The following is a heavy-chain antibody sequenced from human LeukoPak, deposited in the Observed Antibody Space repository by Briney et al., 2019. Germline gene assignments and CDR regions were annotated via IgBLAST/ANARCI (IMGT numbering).Heavy chain of an antibody. CDR3: ARDYAPDYYYYYMDV. Sequence: GASVKVSCKASGGTFSSYAISWVRQAPGQGLEWMEGIIPIFGTANYAQKFQGRVTITADESTSTAYMELSSLRSEDTAVYYCARDYAPDYYYYYMDVWGKGTTVTVSS. V-gene: IGHV1-69*13. CDR2: IIPIFGTA. CDR1: GGTFSSYA. D-gene: IGHD3-16*01. J-gene: IGHJ6*03.